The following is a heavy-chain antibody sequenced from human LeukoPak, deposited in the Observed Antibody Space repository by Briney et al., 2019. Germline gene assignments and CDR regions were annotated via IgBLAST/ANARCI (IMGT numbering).Heavy chain of an antibody. J-gene: IGHJ4*02. Sequence: GGSLRLSCADSGFTLSSNYMRWVRQAPGKGLEWVEVIYSSGSTHYADSVKCRFTISRDNSKNTLYLQMNSLRAKDTAVYYCARDRVHYDSLTGYAADWGQGNLVTVSS. D-gene: IGHD3-9*01. V-gene: IGHV3-66*01. CDR2: IYSSGST. CDR3: ARDRVHYDSLTGYAAD. CDR1: GFTLSSNY.